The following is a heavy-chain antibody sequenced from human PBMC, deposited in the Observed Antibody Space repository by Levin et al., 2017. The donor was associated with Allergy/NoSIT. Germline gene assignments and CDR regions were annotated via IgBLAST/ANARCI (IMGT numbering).Heavy chain of an antibody. Sequence: GGSLRLFCAASGFTFSSHSMNWVRQAPGKGLEWVSYISASSSTIYYADSVKGRFTISRDYAKKSLDLQMKSLRDEDTAVYYCARVSSGWSIDYWGQGTLVAVSS. CDR2: ISASSSTI. D-gene: IGHD6-19*01. J-gene: IGHJ4*02. V-gene: IGHV3-48*02. CDR1: GFTFSSHS. CDR3: ARVSSGWSIDY.